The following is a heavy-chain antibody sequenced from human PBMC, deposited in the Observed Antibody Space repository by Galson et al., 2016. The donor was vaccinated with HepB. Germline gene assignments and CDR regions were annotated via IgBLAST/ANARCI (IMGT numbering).Heavy chain of an antibody. Sequence: SLRLSCAASGFTFSSYGMNWIRQAPGKGLEWVSYISRGSGTIYYADSVRGRFTVSRDNARNSLYLPMDRLRDEDTAVYYCATSDSGGDTFVDVWGQGTTVIVTS. CDR2: ISRGSGTI. CDR3: ATSDSGGDTFVDV. CDR1: GFTFSSYG. D-gene: IGHD4-23*01. J-gene: IGHJ6*02. V-gene: IGHV3-48*02.